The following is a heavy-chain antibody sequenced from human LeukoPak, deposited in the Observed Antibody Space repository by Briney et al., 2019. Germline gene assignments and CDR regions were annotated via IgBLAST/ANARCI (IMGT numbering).Heavy chain of an antibody. CDR1: PFIFSRYS. V-gene: IGHV3-21*04. CDR3: ARELVVPYYYYYMDV. D-gene: IGHD2-8*02. Sequence: SGGSLRLSCAVSPFIFSRYSINWVRQAPGKGLEWVSSITPSGYTFYADSVKGRFTISRDNAKNSLFFQMNSLRAEDTAVYYCARELVVPYYYYYMDVWGKGTTVTISS. J-gene: IGHJ6*03. CDR2: ITPSGYT.